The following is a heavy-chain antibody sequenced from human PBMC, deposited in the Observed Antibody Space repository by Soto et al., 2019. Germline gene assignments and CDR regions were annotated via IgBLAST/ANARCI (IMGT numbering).Heavy chain of an antibody. CDR1: GFTFSSYA. CDR2: ISGSGGST. D-gene: IGHD3-22*01. Sequence: EVHLLESGGGLVQPGGSLRLSCAASGFTFSSYAMSWVRQAPGKGLEWVSGISGSGGSTYYADSVKGRFTISRDNSKNTLYVQMNRLRAEDTAVYYGAKLTLIPYYYDSSGRYFDYWGQGTLVTVSS. J-gene: IGHJ4*02. CDR3: AKLTLIPYYYDSSGRYFDY. V-gene: IGHV3-23*01.